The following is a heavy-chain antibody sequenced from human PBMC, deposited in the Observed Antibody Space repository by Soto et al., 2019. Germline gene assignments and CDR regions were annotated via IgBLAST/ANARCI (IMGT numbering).Heavy chain of an antibody. CDR3: ARLRGYGMYYYGTDV. V-gene: IGHV4-59*08. CDR2: VSSSESP. Sequence: SETLSLTCTVSGDSISRFYWNWIRQAPGKGLEWIGYVSSSESPDYNPSLKSRVTMSLDTSKNQFSLELSSVTAADTAVYYCARLRGYGMYYYGTDVWGQGTTVTVSS. CDR1: GDSISRFY. J-gene: IGHJ6*02. D-gene: IGHD6-25*01.